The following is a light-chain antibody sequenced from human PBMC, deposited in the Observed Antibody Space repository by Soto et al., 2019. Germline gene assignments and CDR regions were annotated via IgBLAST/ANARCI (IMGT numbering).Light chain of an antibody. J-gene: IGKJ1*01. CDR2: DAS. Sequence: DIQMTQSPSTLSASVGDRVTITCRASQSISSWLAWYQQKPGKAPKILIYDASSLESGVPSRFSGSGSGTEFTLTISSLQPDDFAPDYCQQYNSYPMTFGQGTKVEIK. V-gene: IGKV1-5*01. CDR1: QSISSW. CDR3: QQYNSYPMT.